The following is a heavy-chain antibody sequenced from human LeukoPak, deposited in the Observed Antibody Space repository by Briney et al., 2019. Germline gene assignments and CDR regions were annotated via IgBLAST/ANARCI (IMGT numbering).Heavy chain of an antibody. CDR1: GFTFSSYS. CDR3: AKDSYGDYIFDY. Sequence: PGGSLRLSCAASGFTFSSYSMNWVRQAPGKGLEWVSGISASGGSTHYADSVKGRFTISRDNSKNTLYVQMNSLRAEDTAVYYCAKDSYGDYIFDYWGQGTLVTVSS. D-gene: IGHD4-17*01. J-gene: IGHJ4*02. CDR2: ISASGGST. V-gene: IGHV3-23*01.